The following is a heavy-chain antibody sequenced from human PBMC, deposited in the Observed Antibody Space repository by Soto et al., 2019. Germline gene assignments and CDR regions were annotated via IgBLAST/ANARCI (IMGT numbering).Heavy chain of an antibody. CDR1: GYTFTTYW. Sequence: EVQLMQSGAQVKKPGESLTISCKASGYTFTTYWISWVRQMPGKGLEWMGRIDPRQSYANYKPSFEGHVTISVDRSTTTVYMQWSSLEASDTGIYYCARTGPVAGSGLWFAFGMDVWGQGTTVTVSS. D-gene: IGHD3-10*01. V-gene: IGHV5-10-1*03. CDR3: ARTGPVAGSGLWFAFGMDV. J-gene: IGHJ6*02. CDR2: IDPRQSYA.